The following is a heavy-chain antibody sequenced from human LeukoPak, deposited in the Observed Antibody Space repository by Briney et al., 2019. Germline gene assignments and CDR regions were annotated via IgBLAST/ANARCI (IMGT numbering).Heavy chain of an antibody. Sequence: SSQTLSPTCAVSGGSISSGGYSWSWIRQPPGKGLEWIGYIYHSGSTYYNPSLKSRVTISVDRSKNQFSLKLSSVTAADTAVYYCASYGSGSYYTAGFDPWGQGTLVTVSS. CDR3: ASYGSGSYYTAGFDP. CDR2: IYHSGST. J-gene: IGHJ5*02. D-gene: IGHD3-10*01. V-gene: IGHV4-30-2*01. CDR1: GGSISSGGYS.